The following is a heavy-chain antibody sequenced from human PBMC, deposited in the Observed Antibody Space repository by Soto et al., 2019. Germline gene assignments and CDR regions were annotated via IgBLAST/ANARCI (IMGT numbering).Heavy chain of an antibody. CDR3: AAGMDPYYYYGMDV. D-gene: IGHD5-18*01. J-gene: IGHJ6*02. Sequence: GESLKISCKGSGYSFTSYWISWVRQMPGKGLEWMGRIDPSDSYTNYSPSFQGHVTISADKSISTAYLQWSSLKASDTAMYYCAAGMDPYYYYGMDVWGQGTTVTVSS. V-gene: IGHV5-10-1*01. CDR2: IDPSDSYT. CDR1: GYSFTSYW.